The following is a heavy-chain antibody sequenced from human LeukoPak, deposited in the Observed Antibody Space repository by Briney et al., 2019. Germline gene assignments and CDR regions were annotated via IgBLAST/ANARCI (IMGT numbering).Heavy chain of an antibody. Sequence: PSQTLSLTCTVSGGSISSGGYYWRWTRQHPGKGLEWVGYIYYSGSTYYNPSLKSRVTISVGTSKNQFSVKLSSATAADTSVYYCDRVWIGFDPLGQGTLVTVSS. CDR2: IYYSGST. CDR1: GGSISSGGYY. V-gene: IGHV4-31*03. CDR3: DRVWIGFDP. D-gene: IGHD5-12*01. J-gene: IGHJ5*02.